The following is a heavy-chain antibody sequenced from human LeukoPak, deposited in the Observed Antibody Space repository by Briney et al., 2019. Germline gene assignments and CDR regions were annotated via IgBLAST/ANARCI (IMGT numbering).Heavy chain of an antibody. J-gene: IGHJ6*02. CDR2: IYGGGTT. D-gene: IGHD3-10*01. V-gene: IGHV3-66*01. CDR3: ARGGRTDSGSYPYGMDV. Sequence: GGSLRLSCAASGFSVSRNYLSWVRQAPGKGLEWVSVIYGGGTTDYADSVKGRFTISTDSSKNTLCLQMNSLRDKDTSVYYCARGGRTDSGSYPYGMDVWGQGATVTVSS. CDR1: GFSVSRNY.